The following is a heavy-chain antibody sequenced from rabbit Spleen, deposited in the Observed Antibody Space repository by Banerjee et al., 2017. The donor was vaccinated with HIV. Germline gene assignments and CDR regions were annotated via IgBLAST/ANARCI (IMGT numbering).Heavy chain of an antibody. V-gene: IGHV1S40*01. CDR1: GFSFTTTYW. CDR3: ARELSDSGAAYNL. J-gene: IGHJ4*01. D-gene: IGHD1-1*01. Sequence: QSLQESGGGLVKPGASLTLTCTASGFSFTTTYWMCWVRQAPGKGLEWIACIGGANGNAYYASWAKGRFTISKTSSTTVTLQMTSLTAADTATYFCARELSDSGAAYNLWGPGTLVTVS. CDR2: IGGANGNA.